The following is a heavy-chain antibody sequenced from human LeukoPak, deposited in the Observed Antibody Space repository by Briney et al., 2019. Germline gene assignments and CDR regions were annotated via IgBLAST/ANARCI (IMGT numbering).Heavy chain of an antibody. CDR3: ARGRGEGRGISMVRGVRAPSYNWFDP. J-gene: IGHJ5*02. CDR1: GGSFSGYY. Sequence: SETLSLTCAVYGGSFSGYYWSWIRQPPGKGLEWIGEITHSGCTNYNPSLKSRVTISVNTSKNQFSLKLSSVTAADTAVYYCARGRGEGRGISMVRGVRAPSYNWFDPWGHGTLVTVSS. D-gene: IGHD3-10*01. V-gene: IGHV4-34*01. CDR2: ITHSGCT.